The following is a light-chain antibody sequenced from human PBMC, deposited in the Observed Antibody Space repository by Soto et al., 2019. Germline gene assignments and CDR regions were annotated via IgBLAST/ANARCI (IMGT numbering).Light chain of an antibody. CDR3: QSYDSDNQV. CDR1: TTDVGGYNY. CDR2: EVS. Sequence: QSVLTQPASVSGSPGQSITISCTGTTTDVGGYNYVSWYQQHPGKAPKLMIHEVSNRPSGVSNRFSGSKSGNTASLTISGLQAEDEADYYCQSYDSDNQVFGGGTKLTVL. V-gene: IGLV2-14*01. J-gene: IGLJ3*02.